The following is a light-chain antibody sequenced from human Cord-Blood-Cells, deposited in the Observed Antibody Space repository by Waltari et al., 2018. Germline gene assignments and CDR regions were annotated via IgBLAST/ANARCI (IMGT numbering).Light chain of an antibody. CDR1: QSISSY. Sequence: DIQMTQSPSSLSASVGDRVTITCRASQSISSYLNWYQQKPGKAPKLRIYAASSLQKGVPIRFSGSGSGTDFTLTISSMQPEDFATYYCQQSYSTPQTFGQGTKVEIK. V-gene: IGKV1-39*01. J-gene: IGKJ1*01. CDR3: QQSYSTPQT. CDR2: AAS.